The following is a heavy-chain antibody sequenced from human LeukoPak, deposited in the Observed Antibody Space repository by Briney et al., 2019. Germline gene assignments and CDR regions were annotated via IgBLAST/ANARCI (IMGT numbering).Heavy chain of an antibody. CDR3: ARPPFGC. Sequence: SGTLSLSCTLSGYSIRSVNYWGWLRPPPGKGLEWTGIIYNSGSTYYNPYLKSRVHISVDRSKTQFSRKLSSVTAADTAVYYCARPPFGCWGQGTLVTVSS. D-gene: IGHD2/OR15-2a*01. V-gene: IGHV4-38-2*02. CDR2: IYNSGST. J-gene: IGHJ4*02. CDR1: GYSIRSVNY.